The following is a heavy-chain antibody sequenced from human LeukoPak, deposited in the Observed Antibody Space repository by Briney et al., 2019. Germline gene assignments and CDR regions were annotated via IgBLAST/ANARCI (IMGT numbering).Heavy chain of an antibody. CDR1: GYTFTSYG. D-gene: IGHD3-22*01. V-gene: IGHV1-18*01. CDR2: ISAYNGNT. CDR3: ARASWLLDPGGDDY. Sequence: ASVKVSCKASGYTFTSYGITWVRQAPGQGLEWMGRISAYNGNTNYAQKLQGRVTMTTDTSTSTAYMELRSLRSDDTAVYYCARASWLLDPGGDDYWGQGTLVTVSS. J-gene: IGHJ4*02.